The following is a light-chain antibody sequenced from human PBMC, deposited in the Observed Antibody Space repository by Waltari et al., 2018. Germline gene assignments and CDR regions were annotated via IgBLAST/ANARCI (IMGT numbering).Light chain of an antibody. J-gene: IGLJ2*01. CDR1: SLRTYY. CDR2: GKN. CDR3: HSRDSSGNVL. V-gene: IGLV3-19*01. Sequence: LGQTVRITCQGASLRTYYVSWFHQKPGQAPALVIYGKNNRPSGIPDRFSASSSGSTASLTIIGAQAEDEADYYCHSRDSSGNVLIGGGTKLTVV.